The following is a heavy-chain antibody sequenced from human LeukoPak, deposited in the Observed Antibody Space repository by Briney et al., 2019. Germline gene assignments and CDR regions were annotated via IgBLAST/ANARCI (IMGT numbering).Heavy chain of an antibody. CDR2: ISSSGTTI. CDR3: AKDLQARPYDY. CDR1: GFTLKSYE. Sequence: PGGSLTLSCAASGFTLKSYEMNWVRQAPGKGLGWVSYISSSGTTIYYADSVKGRFAISRDNAKNTLYLQMNSLRAEDTAVYYCAKDLQARPYDYWGQGTLVTVSS. J-gene: IGHJ4*02. V-gene: IGHV3-48*03. D-gene: IGHD5-12*01.